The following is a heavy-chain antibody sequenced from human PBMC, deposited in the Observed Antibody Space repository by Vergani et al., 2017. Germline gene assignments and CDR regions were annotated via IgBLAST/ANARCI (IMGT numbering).Heavy chain of an antibody. CDR2: INPSGGST. D-gene: IGHD3-16*02. V-gene: IGHV1-46*01. Sequence: QVPLVQSGAEVKKPGASVKVSCKASGYTFTSYYMHWVRQAPGQGLEWMGIINPSGGSTSYAQKFQGRVTMTRDTSTSTVYMELRSLRSEDTAVYYCARDFYDYVWGSYRPRYFDYWGQGTLVTVSS. J-gene: IGHJ4*02. CDR3: ARDFYDYVWGSYRPRYFDY. CDR1: GYTFTSYY.